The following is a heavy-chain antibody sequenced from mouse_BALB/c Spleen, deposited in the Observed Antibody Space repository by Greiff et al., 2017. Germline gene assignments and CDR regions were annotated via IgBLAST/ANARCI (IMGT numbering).Heavy chain of an antibody. J-gene: IGHJ3*01. CDR1: GYSITSDYA. V-gene: IGHV3-2*02. D-gene: IGHD2-3*01. CDR3: ARWDDGYQAWFAY. Sequence: EVKLMESGPGLVKPSQSLSLTCTVTGYSITSDYAWNWIRQFPGNKLEWMGYISYSGSTSYSPSLKSRISITRDTSKNQFFLQLNSVTTEDTATYYCARWDDGYQAWFAYWGQGTLVTVSA. CDR2: ISYSGST.